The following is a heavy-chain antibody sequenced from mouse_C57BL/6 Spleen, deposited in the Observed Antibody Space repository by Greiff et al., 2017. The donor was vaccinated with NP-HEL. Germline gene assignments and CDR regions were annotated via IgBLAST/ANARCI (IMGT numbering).Heavy chain of an antibody. J-gene: IGHJ3*01. CDR3: ARSLYDSWFAY. CDR1: GYTFTDYN. V-gene: IGHV1-18*01. CDR2: INPNNGGT. D-gene: IGHD2-3*01. Sequence: VQLQQSGPELVKPGASVKIPCKASGYTFTDYNMDWVKQSHGKSLEWIGDINPNNGGTIYNQKFKGKATLTVDKSSSTAYMELRSPTSEDTAVYYCARSLYDSWFAYWGQGTLVTVSA.